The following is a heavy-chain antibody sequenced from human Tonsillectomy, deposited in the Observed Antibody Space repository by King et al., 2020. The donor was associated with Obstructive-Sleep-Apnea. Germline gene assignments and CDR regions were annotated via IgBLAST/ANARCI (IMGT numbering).Heavy chain of an antibody. Sequence: TLKESGPALVKPTQTLTLTCTFSGFSLSTSGMCVSWIRQPPGKALEWLALFDWDDDKYYSTSLKTRLTISKDTSKNQVVLTMTNMDPVDTATYYCARISSGYYYRAPFDYWGQGTLVTVSS. D-gene: IGHD3-22*01. CDR3: ARISSGYYYRAPFDY. J-gene: IGHJ4*02. V-gene: IGHV2-70*01. CDR1: GFSLSTSGMC. CDR2: FDWDDDK.